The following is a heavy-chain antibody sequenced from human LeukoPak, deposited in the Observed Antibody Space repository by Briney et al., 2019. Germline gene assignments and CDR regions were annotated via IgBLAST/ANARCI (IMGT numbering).Heavy chain of an antibody. V-gene: IGHV3-33*01. CDR2: IWYDGSNK. D-gene: IGHD3-22*01. J-gene: IGHJ4*02. CDR3: ARDGRYYYDSSGSIDY. CDR1: GFTFSSYG. Sequence: SGGSLRLSCAASGFTFSSYGMHWVRQAPGKGLEWVAVIWYDGSNKYYADSVKGRFTISRDNSKNTLYLQMNSLRAEDTAVYYCARDGRYYYDSSGSIDYWGQGTLVTVSS.